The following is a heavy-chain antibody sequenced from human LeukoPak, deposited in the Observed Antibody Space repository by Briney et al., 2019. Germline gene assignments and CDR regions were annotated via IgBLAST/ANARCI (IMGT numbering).Heavy chain of an antibody. J-gene: IGHJ5*02. CDR3: ARDLGGVVADPTNWFDP. CDR2: INTNTGNP. Sequence: ASVKVSCKASGYTFTSYAMNWVRQAHGQGLEWMGGINTNTGNPTYAQGFTGRFVFSLDTSVSTAYLQISSLKAEDTAVYYCARDLGGVVADPTNWFDPWGQGTLVTVSS. CDR1: GYTFTSYA. D-gene: IGHD2-15*01. V-gene: IGHV7-4-1*02.